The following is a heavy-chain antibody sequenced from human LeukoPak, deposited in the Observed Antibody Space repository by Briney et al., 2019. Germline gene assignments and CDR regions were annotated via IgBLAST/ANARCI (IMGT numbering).Heavy chain of an antibody. CDR1: GYTLTELS. J-gene: IGHJ6*02. V-gene: IGHV1-24*01. CDR2: FDPEDGET. D-gene: IGHD2-15*01. CDR3: ATEAQGVHYCSGGSCYRYGMDV. Sequence: ASVKVSCKVSGYTLTELSMHWVRQAPGKGLEWMGGFDPEDGETIYAQKFQGRVTMTEDTSTDTAYMELSSLRSEDTAVYYCATEAQGVHYCSGGSCYRYGMDVWGQGTTVTVSS.